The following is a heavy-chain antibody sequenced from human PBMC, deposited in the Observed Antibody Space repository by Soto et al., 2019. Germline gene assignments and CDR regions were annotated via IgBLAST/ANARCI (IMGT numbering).Heavy chain of an antibody. CDR1: GFTLSNFW. J-gene: IGHJ2*01. D-gene: IGHD3-3*01. V-gene: IGHV3-74*01. CDR3: VRDHHDYDFWSGNPRGYFDL. Sequence: GGSLRLSCAASGFTLSNFWMHWVRQVAGKGLVWVSRINDDGSRTKYADSVEGRLTISRDTAKNTLYLQMDSLRVEDTAVYYCVRDHHDYDFWSGNPRGYFDLWGRGTLVTVSS. CDR2: INDDGSRT.